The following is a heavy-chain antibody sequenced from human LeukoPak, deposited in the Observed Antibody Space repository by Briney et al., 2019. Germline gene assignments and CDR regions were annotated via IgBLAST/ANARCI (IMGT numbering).Heavy chain of an antibody. Sequence: GGSLRLSCAASGFTFSTYAMSWVRQAPGKGLEWVSGITSSGASSYYADSVRGRFTISRDNSKNTLYLQLNSLRADDTAVYFCARDEDLYSTTWYLFDYWGQGTLVTVSS. CDR1: GFTFSTYA. J-gene: IGHJ4*02. D-gene: IGHD6-13*01. CDR2: ITSSGASS. CDR3: ARDEDLYSTTWYLFDY. V-gene: IGHV3-23*01.